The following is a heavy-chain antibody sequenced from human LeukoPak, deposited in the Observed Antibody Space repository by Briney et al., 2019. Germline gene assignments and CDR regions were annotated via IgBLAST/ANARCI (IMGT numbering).Heavy chain of an antibody. D-gene: IGHD6-19*01. CDR3: ARGAGIAVAGDYYYMDV. J-gene: IGHJ6*03. CDR1: GGSISSYY. CDR2: IYATGST. Sequence: SETLSLTCTVSGGSISSYYWSWIRQPPGKGLEWIGYIYATGSTNYNPSLKSRVTISVDTSKNQFSLNLRSVTAADTAVYYCARGAGIAVAGDYYYMDVWGKGTTVTVSS. V-gene: IGHV4-4*09.